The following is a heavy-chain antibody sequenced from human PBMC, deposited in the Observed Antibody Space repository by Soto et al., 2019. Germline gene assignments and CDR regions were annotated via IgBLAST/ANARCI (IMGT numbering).Heavy chain of an antibody. CDR2: IYGSGAV. CDR1: GATVRGSA. D-gene: IGHD3-10*01. CDR3: VGEIFSAGADV. J-gene: IGHJ6*02. V-gene: IGHV3-9*01. Sequence: GGALRLSCAASGATVRGSAMHWVRQVKGGGLEWVAGIYGSGAVGYVGAVRGRFTISRDVAKNSLHLQMNSLTIEDTALYYCVGEIFSAGADVWGQGTTVTVSS.